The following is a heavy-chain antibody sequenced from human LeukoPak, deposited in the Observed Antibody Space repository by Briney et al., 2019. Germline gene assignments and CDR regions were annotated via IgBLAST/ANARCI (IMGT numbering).Heavy chain of an antibody. CDR3: ARDFTGYYYDSIPDY. V-gene: IGHV3-21*01. D-gene: IGHD3-22*01. Sequence: GGSLRLSCTASGFTFSSYSMNWVRQAPGKGLEWVSSISSSSSYIYYADSVKGRFTISRDNAKNLLYLQMNSLRAEDTAVYYCARDFTGYYYDSIPDYWGQGTLVTVSS. CDR2: ISSSSSYI. J-gene: IGHJ4*02. CDR1: GFTFSSYS.